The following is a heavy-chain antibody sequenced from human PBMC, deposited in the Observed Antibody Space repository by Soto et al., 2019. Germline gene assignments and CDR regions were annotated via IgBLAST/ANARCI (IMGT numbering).Heavy chain of an antibody. J-gene: IGHJ4*02. D-gene: IGHD6-6*01. V-gene: IGHV1-18*01. Sequence: ASVKVSCKASGYTFTNYGFSWVRQAPGQGLEWMGWISGYNGNTNYAERLQGRVTMTTDTSTSTAYMELKSFRYDDPAVYYCAREGQLGYWGQGTPVTVSS. CDR3: AREGQLGY. CDR2: ISGYNGNT. CDR1: GYTFTNYG.